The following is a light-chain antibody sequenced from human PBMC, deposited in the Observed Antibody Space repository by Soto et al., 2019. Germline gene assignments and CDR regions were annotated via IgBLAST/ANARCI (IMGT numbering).Light chain of an antibody. J-gene: IGKJ1*01. CDR1: QSVRSN. V-gene: IGKV3-20*01. CDR2: AAS. Sequence: EIVMTQSPATLSVSPGEWATLSCRASQSVRSNLAWYQQRPGQAPRLLIYAASTRATGIPDRFSGSGSGTDFTLTISRLEPEDFAVYYCQQYGSSPQTFGQGTKVDIK. CDR3: QQYGSSPQT.